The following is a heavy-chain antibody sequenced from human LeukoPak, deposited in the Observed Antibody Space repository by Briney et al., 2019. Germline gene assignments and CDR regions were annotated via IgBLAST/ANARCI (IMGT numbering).Heavy chain of an antibody. D-gene: IGHD6-13*01. V-gene: IGHV3-30-3*01. Sequence: PGRSLRLSCAASGFTFSSYAMHWVRQAPGKGLEWVAVISYDGSNKYYADSVKGRFTISRDNSKNTLYLQMNSLRAEDTAVYFCAKSYSSAWYAYSMDVWGQGTTVTVSS. CDR2: ISYDGSNK. CDR1: GFTFSSYA. CDR3: AKSYSSAWYAYSMDV. J-gene: IGHJ6*02.